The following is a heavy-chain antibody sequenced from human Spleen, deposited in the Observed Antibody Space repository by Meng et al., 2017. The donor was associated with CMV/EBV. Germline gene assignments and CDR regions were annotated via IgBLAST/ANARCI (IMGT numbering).Heavy chain of an antibody. CDR3: AVIAAAGTGY. Sequence: LETLSLTCTVSGGSISSSSYYWGWIRQPPGKGLEWIGSIYYSGRTYYNPSLKSRVTISVDTSKNQFSLKLSSVTAADTAVYYCAVIAAAGTGYWGQGTLVTVSS. J-gene: IGHJ4*02. CDR2: IYYSGRT. D-gene: IGHD6-13*01. CDR1: GGSISSSSYY. V-gene: IGHV4-39*07.